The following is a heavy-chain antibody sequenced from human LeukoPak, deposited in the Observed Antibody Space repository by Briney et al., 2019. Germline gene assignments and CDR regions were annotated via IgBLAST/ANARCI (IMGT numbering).Heavy chain of an antibody. J-gene: IGHJ4*02. CDR3: ARDSGFLDRRGDFDY. V-gene: IGHV1-18*01. D-gene: IGHD3-3*01. CDR1: GYTFTSYG. CDR2: ITGYNGQT. Sequence: ASVKVSCKASGYTFTSYGISWVRLAPGQGLEWMGWITGYNGQTKFAQKLQGRVTMTTDTSTNTAYMELRSLRSDDTAVYYCARDSGFLDRRGDFDYWGQGTLVTVSS.